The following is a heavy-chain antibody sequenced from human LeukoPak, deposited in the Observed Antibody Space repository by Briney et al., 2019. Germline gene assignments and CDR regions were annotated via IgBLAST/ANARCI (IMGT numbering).Heavy chain of an antibody. V-gene: IGHV1-69*13. D-gene: IGHD6-13*01. CDR3: ARGRSIAAAGAFDP. Sequence: SVKVSRKASGGTFSSYAISWVRQAPGQGLEWMGGIIPIFGTANYAQKFQGRVTITADESTSTAYMELSSLRSEDTAVYYCARGRSIAAAGAFDPWGQGTLVTVSS. CDR2: IIPIFGTA. CDR1: GGTFSSYA. J-gene: IGHJ5*02.